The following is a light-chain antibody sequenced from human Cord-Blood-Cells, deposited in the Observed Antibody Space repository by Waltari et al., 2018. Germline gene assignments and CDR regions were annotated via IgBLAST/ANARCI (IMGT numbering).Light chain of an antibody. V-gene: IGLV2-14*01. CDR3: SSYTSSSTVV. CDR1: SSDVGGYNY. CDR2: DVS. Sequence: QSALTQHASVSGSPGQSITISCTGPSSDVGGYNYVSWYQQHPGKAPKLMIYDVSNRPSGVSNRFSGSKSGNTASLTISGLQAEDEADYYCSSYTSSSTVVFGGGTKLTVL. J-gene: IGLJ2*01.